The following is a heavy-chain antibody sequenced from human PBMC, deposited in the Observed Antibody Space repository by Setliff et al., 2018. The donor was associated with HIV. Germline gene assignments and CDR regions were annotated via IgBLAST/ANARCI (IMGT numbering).Heavy chain of an antibody. Sequence: PGGSLRLSCAASGFTFSNYAMNWTRQAPGKGLEWVAIIYAGGRTKYYADSVKARFTISRDDSRNMLFLQMNNLRADDTAFYYCAKDPTQVNGDYSGLYIDYWGQGTRVTVSS. CDR1: GFTFSNYA. CDR2: IYAGGRTK. V-gene: IGHV3-23*03. D-gene: IGHD4-17*01. CDR3: AKDPTQVNGDYSGLYIDY. J-gene: IGHJ4*02.